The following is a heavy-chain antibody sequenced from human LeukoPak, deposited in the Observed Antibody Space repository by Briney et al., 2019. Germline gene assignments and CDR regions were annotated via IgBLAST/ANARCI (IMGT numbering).Heavy chain of an antibody. D-gene: IGHD1-26*01. J-gene: IGHJ4*02. CDR1: GGSVSSYY. V-gene: IGHV4-59*02. Sequence: PSETLSLTCTVSGGSVSSYYWNRIRQPPGKGLEWIGYIYYSGSTNYNPSLRRRVTISVDTSKNQFSLKLSSVTAADTAVYYCARGWASGSYYNYWGQGTLVTVSS. CDR2: IYYSGST. CDR3: ARGWASGSYYNY.